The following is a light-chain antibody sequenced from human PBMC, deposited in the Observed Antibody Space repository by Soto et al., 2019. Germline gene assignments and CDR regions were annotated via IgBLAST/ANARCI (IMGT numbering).Light chain of an antibody. Sequence: QSVLTQPPSASRTPGQRVTISCSGSSSNIGSNYVYWYQQLPGTAPKLLIYRNNQRPSGVPDRFSGSKSGTSASLAISGLRSEDEADYYCAAWDDSLRSAVFGGGTQLTVL. V-gene: IGLV1-47*01. J-gene: IGLJ7*01. CDR3: AAWDDSLRSAV. CDR2: RNN. CDR1: SSNIGSNY.